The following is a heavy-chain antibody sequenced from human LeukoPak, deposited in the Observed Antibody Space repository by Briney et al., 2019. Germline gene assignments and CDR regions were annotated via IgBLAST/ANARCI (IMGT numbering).Heavy chain of an antibody. CDR2: IWYDGSEK. V-gene: IGHV3-33*08. D-gene: IGHD6-13*01. CDR1: GFMFNTYG. Sequence: GGSLGLSCAASGFMFNTYGMHWVRQAPGKGPEWVAVIWYDGSEKYYADSVKGRFTTSRDNAKNTLYLQMNSLRAEDTALYYCTRVQAGRAGLMDVWGRGTTVTVSS. J-gene: IGHJ6*02. CDR3: TRVQAGRAGLMDV.